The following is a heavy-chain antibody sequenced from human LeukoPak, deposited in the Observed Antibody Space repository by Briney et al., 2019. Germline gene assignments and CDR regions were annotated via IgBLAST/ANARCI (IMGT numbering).Heavy chain of an antibody. CDR3: ARGGLQGRIDY. J-gene: IGHJ4*02. CDR2: ITPNSGVT. CDR1: GYTFTGYY. Sequence: GASVKVSCKASGYTFTGYYLHWVRQAPGQGLEWVGRITPNSGVTNYAQKFQGRVTMTRDTPISTAYMELSRLRSDDTAVYYCARGGLQGRIDYWGQGTLVTVSS. V-gene: IGHV1-2*06. D-gene: IGHD4-11*01.